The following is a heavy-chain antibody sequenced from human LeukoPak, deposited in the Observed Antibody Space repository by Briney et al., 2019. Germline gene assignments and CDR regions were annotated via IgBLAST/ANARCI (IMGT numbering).Heavy chain of an antibody. D-gene: IGHD1-1*01. Sequence: ASVKVSCKTSGGTFSSEAFIWVRQAPGQGLEWMGGIIPIFGRADYAQKFQDIVTITADESTSTVYMELSSPRSEDTAVYYCARGETILNWFDPWGQGTLVTVSS. V-gene: IGHV1-69*13. CDR3: ARGETILNWFDP. CDR2: IIPIFGRA. CDR1: GGTFSSEA. J-gene: IGHJ5*02.